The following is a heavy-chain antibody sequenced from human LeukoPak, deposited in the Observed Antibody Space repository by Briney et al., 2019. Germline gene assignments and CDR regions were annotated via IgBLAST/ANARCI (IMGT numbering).Heavy chain of an antibody. J-gene: IGHJ5*02. CDR3: ARGQGYCSSTSCYDNWFDP. D-gene: IGHD2-2*01. V-gene: IGHV4-34*01. Sequence: SETLSLTCAVYGGSFSGYYWSWIRQPPGKGLEWIGEINHSGSTNYNPSLKSRVTISVDTSKNQFFLKLSSVTAADTAVYYCARGQGYCSSTSCYDNWFDPWGQGTLVTVSS. CDR2: INHSGST. CDR1: GGSFSGYY.